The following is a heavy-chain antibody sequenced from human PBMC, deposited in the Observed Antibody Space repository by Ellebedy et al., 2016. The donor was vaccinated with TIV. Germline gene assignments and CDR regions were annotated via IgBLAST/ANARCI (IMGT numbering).Heavy chain of an antibody. D-gene: IGHD1-26*01. Sequence: MPGGSLRLSCTVSGYSLSSGYFWGWIRQPPGKGLEWIGSIYHSGTTYYNPSLKSRVTISVDTSKNQLSLKLSSVTAADTAVYYCARDRGSVTFDSWGQGTLVTVSS. CDR3: ARDRGSVTFDS. J-gene: IGHJ4*02. CDR2: IYHSGTT. CDR1: GYSLSSGYF. V-gene: IGHV4-38-2*02.